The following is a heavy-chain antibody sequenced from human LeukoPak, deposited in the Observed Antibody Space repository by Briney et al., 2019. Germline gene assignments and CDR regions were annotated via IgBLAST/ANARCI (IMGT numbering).Heavy chain of an antibody. J-gene: IGHJ6*04. Sequence: GESLRISCKGSGYSFTSYWISWVRQMPGKGLEWMGRIDPSDSYTNYSPSFQGHVTISADKSISTAYLQWSSLKASDTAMYYCAGMTMVRGVTYYYGMDVWGKGTTVTVSS. V-gene: IGHV5-10-1*01. CDR1: GYSFTSYW. CDR2: IDPSDSYT. CDR3: AGMTMVRGVTYYYGMDV. D-gene: IGHD3-10*01.